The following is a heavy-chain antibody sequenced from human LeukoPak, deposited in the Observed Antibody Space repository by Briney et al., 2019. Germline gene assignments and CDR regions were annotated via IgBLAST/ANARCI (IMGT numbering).Heavy chain of an antibody. V-gene: IGHV3-48*01. D-gene: IGHD1-26*01. CDR2: ISGRSSTI. Sequence: PGGSLRLSCAASAFTFSDYSMNWVRQDPGKGLAWVSYISGRSSTIYYADSVKGRFTISRDNAKNLMYLQMNSLRAEDTAVYYCARDRIKSGSYYFDYWGQGTLVTVSS. CDR1: AFTFSDYS. J-gene: IGHJ4*02. CDR3: ARDRIKSGSYYFDY.